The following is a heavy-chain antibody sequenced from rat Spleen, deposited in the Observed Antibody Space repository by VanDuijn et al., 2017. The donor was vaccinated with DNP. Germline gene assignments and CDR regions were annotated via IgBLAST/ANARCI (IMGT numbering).Heavy chain of an antibody. Sequence: EVQLVESGGGLVQPGRSLKLSCAASGFTFSNYGMAWVRQAPTKGLEWVASITNSGGSTYYRDSVKGRFTISRDNAKSTLYLQMDSLRSEDTATYYCTTDRDGGYWFAYWGQGTLVTVSS. V-gene: IGHV5-27*01. J-gene: IGHJ3*01. CDR3: TTDRDGGYWFAY. CDR1: GFTFSNYG. CDR2: ITNSGGST. D-gene: IGHD1-11*01.